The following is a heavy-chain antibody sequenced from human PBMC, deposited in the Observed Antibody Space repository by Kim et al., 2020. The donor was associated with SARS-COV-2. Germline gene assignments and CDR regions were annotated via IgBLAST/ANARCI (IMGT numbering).Heavy chain of an antibody. J-gene: IGHJ3*02. V-gene: IGHV1-3*01. CDR2: INAGSGHT. Sequence: ASVKVSCKASGDTYKKYVMHWVRQAPGQSLEWMGWINAGSGHTKYSQKFQDKVTFTGDTSASTVYMDLRRLTSEDTAAYYCARGPEEGPLEGFDIWGQGTMVTVSS. CDR3: ARGPEEGPLEGFDI. CDR1: GDTYKKYV.